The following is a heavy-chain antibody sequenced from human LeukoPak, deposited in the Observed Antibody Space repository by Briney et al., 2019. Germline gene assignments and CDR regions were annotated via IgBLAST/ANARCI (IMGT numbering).Heavy chain of an antibody. D-gene: IGHD3-9*01. V-gene: IGHV3-21*01. Sequence: GGSLRLSCAASGFTFSSYSMNWVRQAPGKGLEWVSSISSSSSYIYYADSVKGRFTISRDNAKNSLYLQMNSLRAEDTAVYYCARAYYDILTGSTIPHDYWGQGTLVTVSS. CDR3: ARAYYDILTGSTIPHDY. CDR2: ISSSSSYI. CDR1: GFTFSSYS. J-gene: IGHJ4*02.